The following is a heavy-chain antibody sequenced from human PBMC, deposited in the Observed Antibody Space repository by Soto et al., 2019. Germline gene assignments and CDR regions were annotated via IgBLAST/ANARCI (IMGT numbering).Heavy chain of an antibody. V-gene: IGHV4-31*11. CDR3: ARGSNAAYNR. Sequence: QVQLQESGPGTVKPSETLSLSCAVSGGSISRGGYYWSWIRQHPGKGLEWIAYIYYTGKTDHNPSLKSRVIISVDMTKNQVSLSLSSVTGADTAVYYCARGSNAAYNRWGQGTLVTVSA. CDR2: IYYTGKT. CDR1: GGSISRGGYY. J-gene: IGHJ3*01. D-gene: IGHD3-16*01.